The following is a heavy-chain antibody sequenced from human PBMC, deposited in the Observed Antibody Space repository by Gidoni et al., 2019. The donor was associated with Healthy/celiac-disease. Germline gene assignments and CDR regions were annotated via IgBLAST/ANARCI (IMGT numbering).Heavy chain of an antibody. CDR2: ISGNRGSI. Sequence: EVQLVESGGGLVQPGRSLRLSWAASGFTFDDYAMHWVRQAPGKGLEWVSGISGNRGSIGYADSVKGRITISRDNAKNSLYLQRNSLRAEDTALYYCAKDLRGDTAMAVFDYWGQGTLVTVSS. V-gene: IGHV3-9*01. CDR3: AKDLRGDTAMAVFDY. CDR1: GFTFDDYA. J-gene: IGHJ4*02. D-gene: IGHD5-18*01.